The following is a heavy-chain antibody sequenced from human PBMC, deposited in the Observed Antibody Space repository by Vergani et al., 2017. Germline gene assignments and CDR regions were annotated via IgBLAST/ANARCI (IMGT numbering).Heavy chain of an antibody. CDR1: GASIRSSNYY. D-gene: IGHD3-22*01. Sequence: QLQLQESGPGLVKPSATLSLTCSVSGASIRSSNYYWGWIRQPPGKGLEWIASIYHSGSTYYNPSLKSRVTISVDTSKNQFSLKLSSVTAADTAVYYCARVGLFQESGYFDYWGQGTLVTVSS. CDR2: IYHSGST. J-gene: IGHJ4*02. CDR3: ARVGLFQESGYFDY. V-gene: IGHV4-39*07.